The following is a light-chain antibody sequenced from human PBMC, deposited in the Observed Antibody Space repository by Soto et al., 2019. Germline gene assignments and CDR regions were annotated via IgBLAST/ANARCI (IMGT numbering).Light chain of an antibody. Sequence: QSALTQPASVSGSPGQSITISCTGTNSDVGNYNLVSWYQQHPGKAPKLMVYEVIKRPSGVSNRFSGSKSASTASLTISGLQAEDEADYYCCSYARSSIWVFGGGTKVTVL. CDR1: NSDVGNYNL. V-gene: IGLV2-23*02. CDR3: CSYARSSIWV. CDR2: EVI. J-gene: IGLJ3*02.